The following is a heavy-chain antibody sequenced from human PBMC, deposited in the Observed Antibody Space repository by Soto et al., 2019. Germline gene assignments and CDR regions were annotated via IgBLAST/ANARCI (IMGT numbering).Heavy chain of an antibody. CDR2: INAGNGNT. J-gene: IGHJ6*02. D-gene: IGHD3-16*01. V-gene: IGHV1-3*01. Sequence: XKVSRKASGDTFTSYAMHCVREPPGQRLEWMGWINAGNGNTKYSQTLQGRVTLTTDTSTSTVFMELRSLTSDDTAVYYCARDQSLDRTYYYGIDVWGQGTTVTVSS. CDR3: ARDQSLDRTYYYGIDV. CDR1: GDTFTSYA.